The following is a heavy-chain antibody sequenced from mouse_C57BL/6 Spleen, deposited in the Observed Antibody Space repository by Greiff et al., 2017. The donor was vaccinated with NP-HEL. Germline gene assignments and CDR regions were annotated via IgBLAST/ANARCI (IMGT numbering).Heavy chain of an antibody. V-gene: IGHV1-82*01. CDR2: IYPGDGDT. J-gene: IGHJ3*01. CDR3: ARSNYGNFAY. Sequence: VKLMESGPELVKPGASVKISCKASGYAFSSSWMNWVKQRPGKGLEWIGRIYPGDGDTNYNGKFKGKATLTADKSSSTAYMQLSSLTSEDSAVYFCARSNYGNFAYWGQGTLVTVSA. D-gene: IGHD2-1*01. CDR1: GYAFSSSW.